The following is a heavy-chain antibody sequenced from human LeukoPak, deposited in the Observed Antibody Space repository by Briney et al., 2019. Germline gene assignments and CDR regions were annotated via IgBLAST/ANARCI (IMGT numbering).Heavy chain of an antibody. V-gene: IGHV4-59*01. D-gene: IGHD3-10*01. Sequence: SETLSLTCTVSGGSISSDYWSWIRQPPGKGLGWIGYNYYSGSTNYNPSLKSRVTISVDTSKNQCSLKLSSVTAAATAVYYCARLGAGSGKTDYYYYYMDVWGKGTTVTVSS. CDR3: ARLGAGSGKTDYYYYYMDV. J-gene: IGHJ6*03. CDR1: GGSISSDY. CDR2: NYYSGST.